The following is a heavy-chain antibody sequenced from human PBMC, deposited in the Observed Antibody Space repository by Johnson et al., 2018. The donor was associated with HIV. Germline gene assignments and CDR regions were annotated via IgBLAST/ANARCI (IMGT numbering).Heavy chain of an antibody. V-gene: IGHV3-30*03. Sequence: QVQLVESGGGLVQPGGSLRLSCAASGFTFSSYDMHWVRQATGKGLQWVAGLSYDAVKYYAASVMGRFTISRDNSKNTVYLQMNSLRAEDTAVYYCARFPPGERDDAFDIWGQGTMVTVSS. D-gene: IGHD1-1*01. CDR3: ARFPPGERDDAFDI. J-gene: IGHJ3*02. CDR2: LSYDAVK. CDR1: GFTFSSYD.